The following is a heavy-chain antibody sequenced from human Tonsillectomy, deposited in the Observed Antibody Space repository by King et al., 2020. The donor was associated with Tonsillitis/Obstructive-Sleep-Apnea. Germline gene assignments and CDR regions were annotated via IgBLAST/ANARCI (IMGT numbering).Heavy chain of an antibody. CDR1: GGSISSTNYH. CDR2: LYHSGST. V-gene: IGHV4-39*01. CDR3: ASEVPAAGTNWFDP. D-gene: IGHD2-2*01. Sequence: LQLQESGPGLVKPSETLSLTCTVSGGSISSTNYHWGWIRQPPGKGLEWIGSLYHSGSTSCNPSLNSRVTISVDTSKNQFSLILSSVTAADTAVYYCASEVPAAGTNWFDPWGQGTLVTVSS. J-gene: IGHJ5*02.